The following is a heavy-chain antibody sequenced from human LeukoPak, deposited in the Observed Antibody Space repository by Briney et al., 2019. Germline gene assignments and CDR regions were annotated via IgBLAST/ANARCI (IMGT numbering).Heavy chain of an antibody. CDR1: GYSFTSYW. CDR3: ARLSGRVVCSAGSCYINS. D-gene: IGHD2-15*01. V-gene: IGHV5-51*01. CDR2: IYPGYPDT. Sequence: GESLKISCKGSGYSFTSYWIGWVRQMPGKGLEWMGIIYPGYPDTRYSPSLQGQVTISADKSVNTAYLQWSSLKASDTAMYYCARLSGRVVCSAGSCYINSWGQGTLVTVSS. J-gene: IGHJ4*02.